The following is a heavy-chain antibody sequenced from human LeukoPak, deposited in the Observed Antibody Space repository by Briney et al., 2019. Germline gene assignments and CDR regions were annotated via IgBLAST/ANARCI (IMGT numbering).Heavy chain of an antibody. V-gene: IGHV1-69*01. Sequence: SVKVSRKASGGTFSSYAISWVRQAPGQGLEWMGGIIPIFGTANFAQKFQGRVTITADESTSTAYMVLSSLRSEDTAVYYCARGESSRWSSPVSTTHFYSTMDVWGQGTTVTVSS. CDR3: ARGESSRWSSPVSTTHFYSTMDV. D-gene: IGHD6-13*01. J-gene: IGHJ6*02. CDR2: IIPIFGTA. CDR1: GGTFSSYA.